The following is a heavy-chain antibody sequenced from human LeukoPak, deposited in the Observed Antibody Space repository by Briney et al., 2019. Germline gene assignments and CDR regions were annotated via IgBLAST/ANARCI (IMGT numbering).Heavy chain of an antibody. V-gene: IGHV3-21*01. CDR1: GFTFSSYS. J-gene: IGHJ3*02. Sequence: PGGSLRLSCAASGFTFSSYSMNWVRQAPGKGLEWASSISSSSIFIFYADSVKGRFSISRDNAKNSLYLQMNSLRAEDTAVYFCARSPIGDAFDIWGQGTMVTVSS. CDR3: ARSPIGDAFDI. D-gene: IGHD3-22*01. CDR2: ISSSSIFI.